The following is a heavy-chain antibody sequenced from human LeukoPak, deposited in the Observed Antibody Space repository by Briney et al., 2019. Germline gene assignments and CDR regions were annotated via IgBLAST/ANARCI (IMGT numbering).Heavy chain of an antibody. D-gene: IGHD5-12*01. CDR1: GYTFTSYG. CDR3: ARDIDFLFSGYDLGGY. Sequence: ASVKVSCKASGYTFTSYGISWVRQAPGQGLEWMGWISAYNGNTNYAQKLQGRVTITADKSTSTAYMELSSLRSEDTAVYYCARDIDFLFSGYDLGGYWGQGTLVTVSS. J-gene: IGHJ4*02. CDR2: ISAYNGNT. V-gene: IGHV1-18*01.